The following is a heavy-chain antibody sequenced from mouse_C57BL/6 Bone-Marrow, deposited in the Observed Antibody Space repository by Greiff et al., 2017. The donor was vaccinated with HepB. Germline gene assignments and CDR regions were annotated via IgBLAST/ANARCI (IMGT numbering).Heavy chain of an antibody. D-gene: IGHD2-1*01. CDR3: ARGEGNWDY. CDR2: INPGSGGT. J-gene: IGHJ2*01. CDR1: GYAFTNYL. V-gene: IGHV1-54*01. Sequence: QVQLQQSGAELVRPGPSVKVSCKASGYAFTNYLIEWVKQRPGQGLEWIGVINPGSGGTNYNEKFKGKATLTADKSSSTAYMQLSSLTSEDSAVYFCARGEGNWDYWGQGTTLTVSS.